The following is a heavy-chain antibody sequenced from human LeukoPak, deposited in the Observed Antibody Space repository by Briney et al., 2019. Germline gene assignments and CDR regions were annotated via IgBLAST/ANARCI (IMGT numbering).Heavy chain of an antibody. CDR2: IYYSGST. Sequence: PSETLSLTCTVSGGSISSSSYYWGWIRQPPGKGLEWIGSIYYSGSTYYNPSLKSRVTISVDTYKNLFSLKLSSVTAADTAVYYCARDGVATISYWGQGTLVTVSS. V-gene: IGHV4-39*07. CDR1: GGSISSSSYY. CDR3: ARDGVATISY. J-gene: IGHJ4*02. D-gene: IGHD5-24*01.